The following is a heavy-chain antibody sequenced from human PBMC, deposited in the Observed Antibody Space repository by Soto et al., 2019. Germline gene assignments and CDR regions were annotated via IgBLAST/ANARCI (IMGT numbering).Heavy chain of an antibody. J-gene: IGHJ5*02. V-gene: IGHV2-5*01. CDR2: IYWDDK. CDR3: AYRTPTVTWWFAP. CDR1: GFSLTTSGVG. D-gene: IGHD4-17*01. Sequence: QITLKESGPPLVKPTQTLTLTCTFSGFSLTTSGVGVGWIRQPPGKALEWLALIYWDDKRYSPSLKSRLTITXDXSKNHVVLTLTNMDPADTATYFCAYRTPTVTWWFAPWGQGTLVPVSS.